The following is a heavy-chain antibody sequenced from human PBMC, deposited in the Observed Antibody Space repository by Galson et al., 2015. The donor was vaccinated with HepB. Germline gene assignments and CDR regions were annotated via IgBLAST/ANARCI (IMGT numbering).Heavy chain of an antibody. Sequence: SVKVSCKASGGTFSSYTISWVRQAPGQGLEWMGRIIPILGIANYAQKFQGRVTITADKSTSTAYMELSSLRSEDTAVYYCARDSFPGYSSGWYKNNWGQGTLVTVSS. V-gene: IGHV1-69*04. J-gene: IGHJ4*02. CDR2: IIPILGIA. CDR3: ARDSFPGYSSGWYKNN. D-gene: IGHD6-19*01. CDR1: GGTFSSYT.